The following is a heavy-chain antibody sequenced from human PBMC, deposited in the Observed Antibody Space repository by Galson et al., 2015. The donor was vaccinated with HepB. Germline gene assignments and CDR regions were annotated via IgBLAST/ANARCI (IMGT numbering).Heavy chain of an antibody. Sequence: SVKVSCKASGYTFTSYGISWVRQAPGQGLEWMGWISAYNGNTDYAQKLQGRVTMTTDTSTSTAYMELRSLRSDDTAVYYCARGGGLGTSGWYFDLWGRGTLVTVSS. J-gene: IGHJ2*01. CDR2: ISAYNGNT. D-gene: IGHD3-10*01. CDR1: GYTFTSYG. V-gene: IGHV1-18*01. CDR3: ARGGGLGTSGWYFDL.